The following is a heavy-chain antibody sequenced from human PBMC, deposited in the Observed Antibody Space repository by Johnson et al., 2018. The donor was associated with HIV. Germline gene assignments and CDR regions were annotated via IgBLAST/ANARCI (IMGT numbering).Heavy chain of an antibody. CDR3: AGELGSGWGGTADAFDI. CDR2: ISYDGSNK. V-gene: IGHV3-30*04. Sequence: QMQLVESGGGVVQPGRSLRLSCAASGFTFSSYAMHWVRQAPGKGLEWVAVISYDGSNKYYADSVKGRCTFSRDNYKHTVYLQMNRLSGEDTDVYYCAGELGSGWGGTADAFDIWGQGTMGTVSS. D-gene: IGHD6-19*01. CDR1: GFTFSSYA. J-gene: IGHJ3*02.